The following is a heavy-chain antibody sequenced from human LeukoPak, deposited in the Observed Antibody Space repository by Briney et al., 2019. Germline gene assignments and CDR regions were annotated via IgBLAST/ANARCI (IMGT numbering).Heavy chain of an antibody. CDR1: GFTFSSYA. V-gene: IGHV3-30-3*01. CDR3: AKGGMYSSSWFDY. CDR2: ISYDGSNK. J-gene: IGHJ4*02. D-gene: IGHD6-13*01. Sequence: PGRSLRLSCAASGFTFSSYAMHWVRQAPGKGLEWVAVISYDGSNKYYADSVKGRFTISRDNSKNTLYLQMNSLRAEDTAVYYCAKGGMYSSSWFDYWGQGTLVTVSS.